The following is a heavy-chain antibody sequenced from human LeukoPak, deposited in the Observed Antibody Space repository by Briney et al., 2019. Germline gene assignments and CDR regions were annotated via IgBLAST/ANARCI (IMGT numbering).Heavy chain of an antibody. J-gene: IGHJ3*02. D-gene: IGHD6-13*01. Sequence: SETLSLTCTVSGGSISSGGYYWSWIRQHPGKGLEWIGYIYYSGSTYYNPSLKSRVTISVDTSKNQFSLKLSPVTAADTAVYYCAREASIAAAGPDAFDIWGQGTMVTVSS. V-gene: IGHV4-31*03. CDR1: GGSISSGGYY. CDR2: IYYSGST. CDR3: AREASIAAAGPDAFDI.